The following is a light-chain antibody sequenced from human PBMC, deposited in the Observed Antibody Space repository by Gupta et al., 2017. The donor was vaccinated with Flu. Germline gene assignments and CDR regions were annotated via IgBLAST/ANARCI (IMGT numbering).Light chain of an antibody. V-gene: IGKV1-39*01. CDR3: QQTSSAPRT. Sequence: HMPHAPSPVFVPEGDRVTITCRASQSIRNYLNWDQQRPGKAPKLLIYGISTLHNGVPSRFSGSGYGTDFTLTITSLQPEDFAAYYCQQTSSAPRTFGQGTKVEIK. CDR1: QSIRNY. CDR2: GIS. J-gene: IGKJ1*01.